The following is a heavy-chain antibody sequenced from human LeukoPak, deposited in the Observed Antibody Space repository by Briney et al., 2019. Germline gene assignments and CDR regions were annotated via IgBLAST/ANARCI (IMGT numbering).Heavy chain of an antibody. CDR2: IIPVFGTT. CDR3: ARVVTPRYCSTTSCYWKGWFDL. J-gene: IGHJ5*02. D-gene: IGHD2-2*01. CDR1: GGAFSSYA. V-gene: IGHV1-69*06. Sequence: SVRLSCTASGGAFSSYAVSWVRLTPGQGLEWLGGIIPVFGTTTYAQTFQAKVTMTADKSTGTAYMELNSLRSEDRAVYYCARVVTPRYCSTTSCYWKGWFDLWGQGTLVTVSS.